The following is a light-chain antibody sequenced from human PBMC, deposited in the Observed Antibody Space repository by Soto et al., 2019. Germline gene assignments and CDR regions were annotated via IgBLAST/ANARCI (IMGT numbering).Light chain of an antibody. J-gene: IGKJ1*01. Sequence: EIVLTQSPGTLSLSPGDRATLSCRASQSISSSYLAWYQQKPGQAPRLLIYGASNRATGIPDRFSGSGSGTDFTLTISRLEPEDFAMYYCQQYSDSPPTFGQGTKVDI. CDR2: GAS. V-gene: IGKV3-20*01. CDR1: QSISSSY. CDR3: QQYSDSPPT.